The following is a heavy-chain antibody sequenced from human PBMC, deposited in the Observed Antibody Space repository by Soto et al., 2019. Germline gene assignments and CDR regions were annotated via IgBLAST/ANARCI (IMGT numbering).Heavy chain of an antibody. CDR1: GGSISSGGYS. CDR2: IYHSVST. V-gene: IGHV4-30-2*01. Sequence: QLQLLESGSGLVKPSQTLSLTCAVSGGSISSGGYSWGWIRQPPGKGLEWIGYIYHSVSTYYNPSLKSPVTISVDRSKNQFSLGLSSVTAADTAVYYCARVPDYWGQGTLVTVSS. CDR3: ARVPDY. J-gene: IGHJ4*02.